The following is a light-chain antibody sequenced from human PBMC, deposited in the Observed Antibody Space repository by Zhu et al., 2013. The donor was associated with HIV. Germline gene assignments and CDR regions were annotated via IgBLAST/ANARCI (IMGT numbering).Light chain of an antibody. CDR3: QQSFTSPPX. Sequence: DIQLTQSPSFLSASVGDRVTITCWASQGINSFLAWYQQKPRKAPKLLIYAASTLQSGVPSRFSGSGSGTEFTLTISSLQPEDFATYYCQQSFTSPPXFGGGPRWRSN. J-gene: IGKJ4*01. CDR1: QGINSF. V-gene: IGKV1-9*01. CDR2: AAS.